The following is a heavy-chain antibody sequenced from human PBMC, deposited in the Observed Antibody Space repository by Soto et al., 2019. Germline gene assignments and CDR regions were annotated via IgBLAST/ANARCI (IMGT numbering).Heavy chain of an antibody. CDR2: ISWNSGSI. CDR3: AKDILGLLRH. CDR1: GFTFDDYS. D-gene: IGHD3-22*01. J-gene: IGHJ4*02. Sequence: GGSLRLSCAASGFTFDDYSMHWVRQAPGKGLEWVSGISWNSGSIGYADSVKGRFTISRDNSKNTLYLQMNSLRAEDTAVYYCAKDILGLLRHWGQGTLVTVSS. V-gene: IGHV3-9*01.